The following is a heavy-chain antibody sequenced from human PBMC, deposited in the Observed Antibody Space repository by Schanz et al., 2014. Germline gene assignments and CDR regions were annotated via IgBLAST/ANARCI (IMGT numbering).Heavy chain of an antibody. CDR2: ISAYTNNT. J-gene: IGHJ4*02. V-gene: IGHV1-18*01. CDR1: RYTFNTYG. CDR3: ARDGVDAAAGGNY. Sequence: QVQLVQSGAEVKKPGASVKVSCEASRYTFNTYGLNWVRQAPGQGLEWMGWISAYTNNTNYAQKVQGRVTMTTDTSAGTAYMELTSLRFDDTAVYYCARDGVDAAAGGNYWGQGTLVTVSS. D-gene: IGHD6-13*01.